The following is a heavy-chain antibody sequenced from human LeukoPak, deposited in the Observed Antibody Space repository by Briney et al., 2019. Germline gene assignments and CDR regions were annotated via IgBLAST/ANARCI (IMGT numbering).Heavy chain of an antibody. Sequence: SETLFLTCTVSGDSISGGTFYWGWVRQPPGQGLEWIGSIHFNGNTYYNPSLKSPVTISVDMPKNQFSLNLSSVTVADTAVYYCAGRVGATIWTGLHFWGQGILVTVSS. V-gene: IGHV4-39*01. D-gene: IGHD1-26*01. CDR3: AGRVGATIWTGLHF. CDR2: IHFNGNT. CDR1: GDSISGGTFY. J-gene: IGHJ4*02.